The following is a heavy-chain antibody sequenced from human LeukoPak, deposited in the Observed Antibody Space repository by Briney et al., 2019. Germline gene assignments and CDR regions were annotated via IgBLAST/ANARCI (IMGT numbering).Heavy chain of an antibody. CDR2: LQYHGNEK. Sequence: PGGSLRLSCAASGFTFSSFGMHWVRQAPGKGLEWVAFLQYHGNEKYYVDSVKGRFSISRDNARDTLYLQMNGLQPEDTAVYYCAKELTYSSGWPFDHWSQGTLVTVSS. J-gene: IGHJ4*02. CDR3: AKELTYSSGWPFDH. CDR1: GFTFSSFG. V-gene: IGHV3-30*02. D-gene: IGHD6-19*01.